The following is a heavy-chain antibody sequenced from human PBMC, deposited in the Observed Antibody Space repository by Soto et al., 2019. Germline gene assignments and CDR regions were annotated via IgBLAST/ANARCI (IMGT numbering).Heavy chain of an antibody. CDR1: GYTFTSYG. J-gene: IGHJ6*02. CDR3: ARVFWWLRYFDWTDYYYYGMDV. V-gene: IGHV1-18*01. Sequence: QVQLVQSGAEVKKPGASVKVSCKASGYTFTSYGISWVRQAPGQGLEWMGWISAYNGNTNYAQKLQGRVNMTTDTSTSTAYMELRSLRSDDTAVYYCARVFWWLRYFDWTDYYYYGMDVWGQGTTVTVSS. CDR2: ISAYNGNT. D-gene: IGHD3-9*01.